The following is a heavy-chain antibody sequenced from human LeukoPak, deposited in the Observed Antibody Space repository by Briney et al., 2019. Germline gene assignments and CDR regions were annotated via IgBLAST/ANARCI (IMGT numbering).Heavy chain of an antibody. CDR2: INTDGSST. CDR1: GFTFSSYW. Sequence: GGSLRLSCAASGFTFSSYWMHWVRQAPGKGLVWVSRINTDGSSTSYADSVKGRFTISRDNAKNTLYLQMNSLRAEDTAVYYCARYVDIVVVPAAIPDAFDIWGQGTMVTVSS. CDR3: ARYVDIVVVPAAIPDAFDI. V-gene: IGHV3-74*01. D-gene: IGHD2-2*02. J-gene: IGHJ3*02.